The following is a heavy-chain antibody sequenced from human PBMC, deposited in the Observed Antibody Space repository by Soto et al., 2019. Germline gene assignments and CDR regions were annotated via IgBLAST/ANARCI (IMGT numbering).Heavy chain of an antibody. CDR1: GYSFAGYW. CDR3: ARQIYDSDTGPNFQYYFES. Sequence: GASLKISCKGSGYSFAGYWITWVRQKPGKGLEWMGRIDPSDSQTYYSPSFRGHVTISATKSITTVFLQWSSLRASDTAMYYCARQIYDSDTGPNFQYYFESWGQGTPFTVSS. D-gene: IGHD3-22*01. CDR2: IDPSDSQT. J-gene: IGHJ4*02. V-gene: IGHV5-10-1*01.